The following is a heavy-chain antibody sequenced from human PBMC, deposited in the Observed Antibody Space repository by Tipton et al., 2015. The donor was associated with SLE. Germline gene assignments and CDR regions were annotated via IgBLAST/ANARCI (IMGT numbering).Heavy chain of an antibody. V-gene: IGHV4-39*07. J-gene: IGHJ5*02. CDR1: GGSISSSSYY. CDR2: IYYSGST. Sequence: TLSLTCTVSGGSISSSSYYWGWIRQPPGKGLEWIGSIYYSGSTYYNPSLKSQVTISVDTSKNQFSLKLSSVTAADTAVYYCARGSSGWSAAIDPWGQGTLVTVSS. D-gene: IGHD6-19*01. CDR3: ARGSSGWSAAIDP.